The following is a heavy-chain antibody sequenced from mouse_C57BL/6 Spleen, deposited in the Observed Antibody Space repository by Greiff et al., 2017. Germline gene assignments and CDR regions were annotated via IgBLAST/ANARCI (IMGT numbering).Heavy chain of an antibody. Sequence: QVQLQQSGPGLVQPSQSLSITCTVSGFSLTSYGVHWVRQSPGKGLEWLGVIWSGGSTDYNAAFISRLSISKDNSKSQVFFKMNSLQADDTAIYYCARYYGSSYTWYFDVWGTGTTVTVSS. CDR1: GFSLTSYG. CDR2: IWSGGST. D-gene: IGHD1-1*01. CDR3: ARYYGSSYTWYFDV. V-gene: IGHV2-2*01. J-gene: IGHJ1*03.